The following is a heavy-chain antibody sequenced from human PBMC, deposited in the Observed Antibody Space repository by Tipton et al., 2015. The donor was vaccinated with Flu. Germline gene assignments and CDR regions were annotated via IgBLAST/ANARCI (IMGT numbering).Heavy chain of an antibody. D-gene: IGHD4-17*01. V-gene: IGHV4-59*08. J-gene: IGHJ4*02. CDR1: GASISDYY. Sequence: TLSLTCSVSGASISDYYWNWIRQRPGKGLEWLAHISYSGTTDYNPSLKSRLTFSADTSKNQFSLKLTSVTATDTAIYYCASAPTMTTFFFWGQGTLVTVSS. CDR3: ASAPTMTTFFF. CDR2: ISYSGTT.